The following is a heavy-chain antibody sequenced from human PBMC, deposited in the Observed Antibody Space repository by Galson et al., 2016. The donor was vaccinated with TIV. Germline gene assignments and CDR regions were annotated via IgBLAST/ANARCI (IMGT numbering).Heavy chain of an antibody. J-gene: IGHJ6*02. V-gene: IGHV3-69-1*01. CDR3: ARRPVVVVAATNGYYYYGMDV. D-gene: IGHD2-15*01. CDR2: ISSSSFI. Sequence: SLRLSCAASGFTFSNYNMNWVRQAPGKGLEWVSSISSSSFIYYADSVKGRFTISRDNAKNSLYLQMNSLRAEDTAVYDCARRPVVVVAATNGYYYYGMDVWGQGTTVTVSS. CDR1: GFTFSNYN.